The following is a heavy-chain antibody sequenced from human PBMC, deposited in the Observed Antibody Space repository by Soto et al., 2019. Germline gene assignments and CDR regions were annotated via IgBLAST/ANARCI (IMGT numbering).Heavy chain of an antibody. V-gene: IGHV3-15*07. CDR2: IKSEPDGGTT. Sequence: GGSLRLSCAASGFTFGHAWMDWVRQAPGKGLEWVGRIKSEPDGGTTDYAAPVKGRFTISRDDSKNTLYLEMKSLKIEDTAVYYCMTDPPKLLGPFDYWGQGTLVTVS. D-gene: IGHD3-16*01. CDR1: GFTFGHAW. J-gene: IGHJ4*01. CDR3: MTDPPKLLGPFDY.